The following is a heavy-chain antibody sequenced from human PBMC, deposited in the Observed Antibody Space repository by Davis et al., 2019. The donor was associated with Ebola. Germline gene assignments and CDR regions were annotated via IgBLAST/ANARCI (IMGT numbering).Heavy chain of an antibody. V-gene: IGHV1-3*02. CDR3: ARYCGGDCRRYYYYGMDV. Sequence: ASVKVSCKASGYTFTSYAMHWVRQAPGQRLEWMGWSNAGNGNTKYSQAFQGRVTITRDTSASTAYMELSSLRSEDTAVYYCARYCGGDCRRYYYYGMDVWGQGTTVTVSS. J-gene: IGHJ6*02. CDR2: SNAGNGNT. CDR1: GYTFTSYA. D-gene: IGHD2-21*02.